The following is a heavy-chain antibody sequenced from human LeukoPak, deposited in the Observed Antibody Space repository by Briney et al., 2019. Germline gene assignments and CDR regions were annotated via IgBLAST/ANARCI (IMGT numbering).Heavy chain of an antibody. D-gene: IGHD5/OR15-5a*01. J-gene: IGHJ3*02. CDR1: GGSFSGYY. V-gene: IGHV4-34*01. Sequence: PSETLSLTCAVYGGSFSGYYWSWIRQPPGKGLEWIGEINHSGSTNYNPSLKSRVTISVDTSKNQFSLKLSSVTAADTAVYYCAVNSTKHAFDMWGQGTMVTVSS. CDR2: INHSGST. CDR3: AVNSTKHAFDM.